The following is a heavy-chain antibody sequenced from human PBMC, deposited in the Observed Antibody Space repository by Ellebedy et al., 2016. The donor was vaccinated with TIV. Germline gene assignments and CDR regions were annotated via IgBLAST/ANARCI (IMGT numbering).Heavy chain of an antibody. CDR3: ARVRAMVRADY. D-gene: IGHD3-10*01. CDR1: NGSFSSYY. J-gene: IGHJ4*02. V-gene: IGHV4-4*07. Sequence: SETLSLTXTVSNGSFSSYYWSWIRQSAGKGLEWIGRIFMSGSMTYNPSFKSRISMSVDASKTQVSLNLSSVTAADTAVYFCARVRAMVRADYWGQGILVTVSS. CDR2: IFMSGSM.